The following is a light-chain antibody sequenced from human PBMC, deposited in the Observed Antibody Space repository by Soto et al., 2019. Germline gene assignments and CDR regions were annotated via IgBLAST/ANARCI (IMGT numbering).Light chain of an antibody. CDR2: DAS. CDR1: QSVSTD. Sequence: EILLTQSPSTLAVSPGERVTLSCRASQSVSTDLAWYQQRPGQAPRLLIYDASTRATGIPARFSGSGSGAEFSLTVSSLQSEDFEVYYCQQYHNSPYTFGQGTKVDIK. J-gene: IGKJ2*01. CDR3: QQYHNSPYT. V-gene: IGKV3-15*01.